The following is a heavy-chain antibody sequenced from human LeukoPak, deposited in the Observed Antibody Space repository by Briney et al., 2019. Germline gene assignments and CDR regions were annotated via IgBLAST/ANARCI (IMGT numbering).Heavy chain of an antibody. Sequence: GGSLILSCTATGFTFSNFGMAWVRQAPGQGLEWVSTISGSGGNMYQADSVEGRFTISRDNSKNTLYLQMNSLRAEDTAVYYCAEVMATSTTWGQGTLVTVSS. CDR2: ISGSGGNM. V-gene: IGHV3-23*01. J-gene: IGHJ5*02. CDR3: AEVMATSTT. D-gene: IGHD5-24*01. CDR1: GFTFSNFG.